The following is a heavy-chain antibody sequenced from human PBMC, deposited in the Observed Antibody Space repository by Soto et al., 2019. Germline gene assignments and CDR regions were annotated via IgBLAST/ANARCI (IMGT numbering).Heavy chain of an antibody. CDR2: IWYDGSNK. Sequence: GGSLSLSCAASGFTFSSYGMHWVRPAPGKGLEWVAVIWYDGSNKYYADSVKGRFTISRDNSKNTLYLQMNSLRAEDTAVYYCARDNTVAGTFDYWGQGTLVSVSS. D-gene: IGHD6-19*01. CDR3: ARDNTVAGTFDY. V-gene: IGHV3-33*01. J-gene: IGHJ4*02. CDR1: GFTFSSYG.